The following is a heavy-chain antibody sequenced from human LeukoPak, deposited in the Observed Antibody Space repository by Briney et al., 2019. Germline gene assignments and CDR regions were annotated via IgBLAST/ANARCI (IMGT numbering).Heavy chain of an antibody. V-gene: IGHV4-34*01. CDR3: ARDIDYCSSTSCYKPYDYYGMDV. CDR1: GGSFSGYY. J-gene: IGHJ6*02. Sequence: PSETLSLTCAVYGGSFSGYYWSWIRQPPGKGLEWIGEMNHSGSTNYHPSLKRRATISVDTSKNQFSLKLSSVTAADTAVYYCARDIDYCSSTSCYKPYDYYGMDVWGQGTTVTVSS. D-gene: IGHD2-2*02. CDR2: MNHSGST.